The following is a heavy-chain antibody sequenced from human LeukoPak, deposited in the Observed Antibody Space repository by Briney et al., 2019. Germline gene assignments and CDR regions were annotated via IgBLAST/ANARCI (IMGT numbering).Heavy chain of an antibody. V-gene: IGHV4-4*07. Sequence: SETLSLTCTVSGGSISSYYWSWIRQPAGKGLEWIGRIYTSGSTNYSPSLKSRVTISVDKSKNQFSLKLSSVTAADTAVYYCAREADTAMVDYWGQGTLVTVSS. CDR1: GGSISSYY. J-gene: IGHJ4*02. D-gene: IGHD5-18*01. CDR2: IYTSGST. CDR3: AREADTAMVDY.